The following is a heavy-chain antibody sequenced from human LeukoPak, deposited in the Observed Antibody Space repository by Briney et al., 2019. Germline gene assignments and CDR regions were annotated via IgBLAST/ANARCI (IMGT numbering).Heavy chain of an antibody. D-gene: IGHD6-19*01. CDR2: IKQDESEK. CDR1: GFTFSSYW. J-gene: IGHJ4*02. Sequence: GGSLRLSCVASGFTFSSYWMSWVRQAPGKGLEWVANIKQDESEKYYVDSVKGRFTISRDNAKNSLYLQMNSLRAEDTAVYYCARDFEVSSGWGQGTLVTVSS. CDR3: ARDFEVSSG. V-gene: IGHV3-7*01.